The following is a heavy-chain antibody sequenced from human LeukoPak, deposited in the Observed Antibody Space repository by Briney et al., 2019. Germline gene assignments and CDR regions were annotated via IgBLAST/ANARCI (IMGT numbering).Heavy chain of an antibody. CDR1: GDSITSSSYY. V-gene: IGHV4-61*05. D-gene: IGHD3-10*02. CDR2: IYYSGST. Sequence: TSETLSLTCAVSGDSITSSSYYWAWIRQPPGKGLEWIGYIYYSGSTNYNPSLKSRVTISVDTSKNQFSLKLSSVTAADTAVYYCARHVGLSLDYWGQGTLVTVSS. J-gene: IGHJ4*02. CDR3: ARHVGLSLDY.